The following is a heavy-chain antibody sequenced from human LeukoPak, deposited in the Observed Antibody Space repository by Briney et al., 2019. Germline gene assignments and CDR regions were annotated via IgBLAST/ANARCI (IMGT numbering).Heavy chain of an antibody. CDR3: AKQSYSSGWYYFDY. V-gene: IGHV3-23*01. Sequence: GGSLRLSCAASGFTFSSYAMSWVRQAPGKGLEWVSAISGSGSSTYYADSVKGRFTISRDNSKNTLYLQMNSLRAEDTAVYYCAKQSYSSGWYYFDYWGQGTLVTVSS. CDR1: GFTFSSYA. CDR2: ISGSGSST. J-gene: IGHJ4*02. D-gene: IGHD6-19*01.